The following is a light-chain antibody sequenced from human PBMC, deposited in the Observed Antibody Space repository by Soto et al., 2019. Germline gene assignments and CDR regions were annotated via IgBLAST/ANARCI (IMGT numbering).Light chain of an antibody. Sequence: QSVLTQPPSASGTPGQRVTISCSGSSSNIGSNTVNWYQQLPGTAPKLLIYSNNQRPSGVPDRFSDSKSGTSASLAISGLQSEYEADYYCAAWDDSLNGPVFGGGTKLPVL. CDR2: SNN. V-gene: IGLV1-44*01. J-gene: IGLJ3*02. CDR3: AAWDDSLNGPV. CDR1: SSNIGSNT.